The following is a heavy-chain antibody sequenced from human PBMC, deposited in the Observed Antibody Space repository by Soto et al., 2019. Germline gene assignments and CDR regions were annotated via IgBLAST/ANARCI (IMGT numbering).Heavy chain of an antibody. Sequence: ASVKVSCKASGYTFTSYGISWVRQAPGQGLEWMGWVSAYDGNTNYAQKLQGRVTMTTDTSTSTAYMELRSLRSDDTAVYYCARDSPVDNWFDPWGQGTLVTVSS. CDR1: GYTFTSYG. CDR3: ARDSPVDNWFDP. CDR2: VSAYDGNT. J-gene: IGHJ5*02. V-gene: IGHV1-18*01.